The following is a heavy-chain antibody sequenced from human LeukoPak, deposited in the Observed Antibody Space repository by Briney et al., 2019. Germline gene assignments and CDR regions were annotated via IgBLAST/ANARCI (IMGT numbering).Heavy chain of an antibody. V-gene: IGHV3-11*03. CDR1: GFAFNEYY. D-gene: IGHD2-21*01. CDR3: ARTIVASFYSDF. CDR2: ISSSTTHT. Sequence: GGSLRLSCAASGFAFNEYYMSWIRQGPGKGLECVSYISSSTTHTRYAESVNGRFSISRDNVKRSLHLEMNSLRADDTAVYYCARTIVASFYSDFWGQGTLVIVSS. J-gene: IGHJ4*02.